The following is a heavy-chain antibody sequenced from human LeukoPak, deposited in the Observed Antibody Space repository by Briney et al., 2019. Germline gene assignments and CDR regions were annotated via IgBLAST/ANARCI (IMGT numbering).Heavy chain of an antibody. D-gene: IGHD3-16*02. V-gene: IGHV3-30*18. J-gene: IGHJ4*02. CDR3: AKEGRYPKLFDY. CDR1: GFTFSSYS. CDR2: ISYDGSNK. Sequence: GGSLRLSCAASGFTFSSYSMNWVRQAPGKGLEWVAVISYDGSNKYYADSVKGRFTISRDNSKNTLYLQMNSLRAEDTAVYYCAKEGRYPKLFDYWGQGTLVTVSS.